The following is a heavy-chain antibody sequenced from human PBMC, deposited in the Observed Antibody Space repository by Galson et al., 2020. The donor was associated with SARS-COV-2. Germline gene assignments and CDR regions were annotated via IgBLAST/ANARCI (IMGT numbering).Heavy chain of an antibody. Sequence: ASETLSLTCTVSGGSIYSSSHYWGWIRQPPGKGLEWIGSIFYSGITYYNPSLQSRGTISIDTSKNQFSLMLSSVAAADTAVYYCARRAYCGGDCYSFDYWGEGTLVTVSS. D-gene: IGHD2-21*02. J-gene: IGHJ4*02. CDR3: ARRAYCGGDCYSFDY. CDR2: IFYSGIT. CDR1: GGSIYSSSHY. V-gene: IGHV4-39*01.